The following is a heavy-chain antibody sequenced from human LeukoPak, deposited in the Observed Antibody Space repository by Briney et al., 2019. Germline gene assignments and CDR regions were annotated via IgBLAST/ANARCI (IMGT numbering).Heavy chain of an antibody. J-gene: IGHJ5*02. V-gene: IGHV3-23*01. CDR2: INGSGGST. CDR1: GITFSSYG. D-gene: IGHD3-3*01. Sequence: GGSLRLSCAASGITFSSYGMSWVRQAPGKGLEWVSAINGSGGSTYYADSVKGRFTISRDNSKNTLYLQMNSLRAEDTAVYYCAKRLRITIFGDNDPWGQGTLVTVSS. CDR3: AKRLRITIFGDNDP.